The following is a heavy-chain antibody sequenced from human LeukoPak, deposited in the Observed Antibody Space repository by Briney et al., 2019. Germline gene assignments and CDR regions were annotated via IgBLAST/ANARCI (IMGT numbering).Heavy chain of an antibody. V-gene: IGHV3-7*03. CDR3: TRDPRRLDY. CDR1: GFTFSSHW. Sequence: PGGSLRLSCADSGFTFSSHWMAWVRQAPGKGLEWVANIKQDGTEKYYMDSVKGRFTISRDNAKNSLYLQMNSLRAEDTAVYYCTRDPRRLDYWGQGTLVTVSS. J-gene: IGHJ4*02. CDR2: IKQDGTEK.